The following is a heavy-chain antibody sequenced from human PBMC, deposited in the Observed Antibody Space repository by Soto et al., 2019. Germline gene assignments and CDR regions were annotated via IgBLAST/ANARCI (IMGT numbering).Heavy chain of an antibody. J-gene: IGHJ4*02. D-gene: IGHD2-15*01. CDR2: ISYDGSNK. V-gene: IGHV3-30-3*01. Sequence: QVQLVESGGGVVQPGRSLRLSCAASGFTFSRYAMHWVRQAPGKGLEWVAVISYDGSNKYYADSVKGRFTISRDNSKNTMYLPMNSLSAEDTAVYYSARGYRTCSFGYCGQGTLVSVS. CDR1: GFTFSRYA. CDR3: ARGYRTCSFGY.